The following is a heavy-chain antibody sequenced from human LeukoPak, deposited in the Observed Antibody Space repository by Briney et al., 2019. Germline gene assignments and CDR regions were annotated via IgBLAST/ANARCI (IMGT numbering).Heavy chain of an antibody. CDR1: GYTLTELS. D-gene: IGHD2-8*01. CDR3: ARDLFKTYSENGGNPRMGINYLYGMDV. CDR2: FDPEDGET. Sequence: ASVKVSCKVSGYTLTELSMHWVRQAPGKGLEWMGGFDPEDGETIYAQKFQGRVTMTEDTSTDTAYMELSSLRSDDTAVYYCARDLFKTYSENGGNPRMGINYLYGMDVWGQGTTVTVSS. J-gene: IGHJ6*02. V-gene: IGHV1-24*01.